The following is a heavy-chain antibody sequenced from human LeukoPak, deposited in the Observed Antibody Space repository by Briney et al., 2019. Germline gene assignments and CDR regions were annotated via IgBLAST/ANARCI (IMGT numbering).Heavy chain of an antibody. V-gene: IGHV3-66*01. CDR3: ARDYRYYYDSSGYGTAHDAFDI. CDR1: GFTVSSNY. Sequence: PGGSLRLSCVASGFTVSSNYMSWVRQAPGKELEGVSVIYSGGSTYYADSVKGRFTIFRDNSKNTLYLQMNSLRAEDTAVYYCARDYRYYYDSSGYGTAHDAFDIWGQGTMVTVSS. J-gene: IGHJ3*02. D-gene: IGHD3-22*01. CDR2: IYSGGST.